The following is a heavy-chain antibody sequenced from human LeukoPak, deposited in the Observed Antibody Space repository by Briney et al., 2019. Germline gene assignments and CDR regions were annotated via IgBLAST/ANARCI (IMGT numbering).Heavy chain of an antibody. Sequence: GRSLRLSCAVSGITLTNYGMSWVRQAPGKGLEWVAGISDSGGRTNYADSVKGRFTISRDNPKNTLYLQMNSLRVEDTAVYFCAKRGVVIRVFLVGFHKEDYYFDSWGQGALVSVSS. CDR1: GITLTNYG. CDR2: ISDSGGRT. CDR3: AKRGVVIRVFLVGFHKEDYYFDS. D-gene: IGHD3-10*01. V-gene: IGHV3-23*01. J-gene: IGHJ4*01.